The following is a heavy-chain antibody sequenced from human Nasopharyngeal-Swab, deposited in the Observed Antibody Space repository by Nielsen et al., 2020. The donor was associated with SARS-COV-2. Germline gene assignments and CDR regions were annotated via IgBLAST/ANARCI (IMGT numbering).Heavy chain of an antibody. V-gene: IGHV3-23*01. CDR3: ASPKSITMVRGFDY. CDR1: GFTFSSYW. D-gene: IGHD3-10*01. J-gene: IGHJ4*02. CDR2: ISGSGGST. Sequence: GGSLRLSCAASGFTFSSYWMHWVRQAPGKGLEWVSAISGSGGSTYYADSVKGRFTISRDNSKNTLYLQVNSLRAEDTAVYYCASPKSITMVRGFDYWGQGTLVTVSS.